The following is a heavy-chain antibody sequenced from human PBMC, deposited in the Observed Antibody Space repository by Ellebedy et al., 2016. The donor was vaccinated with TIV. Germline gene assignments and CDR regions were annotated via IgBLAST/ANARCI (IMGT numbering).Heavy chain of an antibody. J-gene: IGHJ6*02. CDR3: ARGGISGSHSGGLDV. V-gene: IGHV1-18*01. CDR1: GYTFSKYG. D-gene: IGHD1-26*01. Sequence: AASVKVSCKASGYTFSKYGVNWVRQPPGQGLEWMGWISGYNGDTNYAQKLQGRVTMTTDTSTNTAYMALRSLRSDDTAVYYCARGGISGSHSGGLDVWGQGTTVTVSS. CDR2: ISGYNGDT.